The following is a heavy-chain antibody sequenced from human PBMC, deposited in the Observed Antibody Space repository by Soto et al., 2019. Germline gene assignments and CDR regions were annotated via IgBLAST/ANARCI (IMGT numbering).Heavy chain of an antibody. V-gene: IGHV1-3*04. CDR1: GYTFINFA. CDR3: ARGAKWDPRGVEAQEDDYFDY. D-gene: IGHD1-26*01. Sequence: GASVKVSCKPSGYTFINFAIHWVRQAPGRILEWMGWVDTGNGITKYSQNFQDRLTLTRDTFTGTAAMELNSLKSEDTAVYYCARGAKWDPRGVEAQEDDYFDYWGRGTLVTVSS. J-gene: IGHJ4*02. CDR2: VDTGNGIT.